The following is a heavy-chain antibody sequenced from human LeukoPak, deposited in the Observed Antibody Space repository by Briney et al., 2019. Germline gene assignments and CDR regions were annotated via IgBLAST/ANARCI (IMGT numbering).Heavy chain of an antibody. D-gene: IGHD5-18*01. CDR3: ARFHGYDGFDI. Sequence: KPSETLSLTCTVSGGSINSYYWSWIRQPPGKGLEWIGYIYYSGSTNYNPSLKSRVTISVDTSKNQFSLKLTSVTAADTAVYYCARFHGYDGFDIWGQGTMVTVSS. V-gene: IGHV4-59*08. J-gene: IGHJ3*02. CDR1: GGSINSYY. CDR2: IYYSGST.